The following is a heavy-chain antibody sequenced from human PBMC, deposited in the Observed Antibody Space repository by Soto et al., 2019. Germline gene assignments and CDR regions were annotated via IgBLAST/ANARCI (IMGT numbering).Heavy chain of an antibody. D-gene: IGHD2-2*01. CDR3: AKVHCPTTTCYWADAFDI. Sequence: VQLLESGGGLVRPGRSLRLSCAASGFTFSSYGFHWVRQAPGTGLEWVAVISFDGSGQFFANSVKGRFTISRDNSKNTLYLQMNSLRAEDTAVYYCAKVHCPTTTCYWADAFDIWGQGTMVTVSS. CDR2: ISFDGSGQ. J-gene: IGHJ3*02. CDR1: GFTFSSYG. V-gene: IGHV3-30*18.